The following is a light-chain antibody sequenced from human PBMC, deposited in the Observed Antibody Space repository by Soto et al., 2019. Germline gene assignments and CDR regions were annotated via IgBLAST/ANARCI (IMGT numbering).Light chain of an antibody. CDR3: QQYKNWPL. J-gene: IGKJ5*01. Sequence: VEMTQSPPTLSVSPGEGVTLSCRASQSVRSHLAWYQQKPGQPPRLLIYGASTRATGTPGRFSGSGFGTEFTLTISSLQSEDFAVYYCQQYKNWPLFGQGTRLEIK. CDR2: GAS. CDR1: QSVRSH. V-gene: IGKV3-15*01.